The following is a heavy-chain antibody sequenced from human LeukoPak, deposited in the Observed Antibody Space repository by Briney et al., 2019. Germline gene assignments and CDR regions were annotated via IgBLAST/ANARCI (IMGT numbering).Heavy chain of an antibody. CDR2: IKSKTDGGTT. CDR3: ASGFRVYLYRGAFDI. J-gene: IGHJ3*02. CDR1: GFTFSNAW. V-gene: IGHV3-15*01. D-gene: IGHD2-8*01. Sequence: GGSLRLSCAASGFTFSNAWMSWVRQAPGKGLEWVGRIKSKTDGGTTDYAAPVKGRFTISRDDSKNTLYLQMNSLKTEDTAVYYCASGFRVYLYRGAFDIRGQGTMVTVSS.